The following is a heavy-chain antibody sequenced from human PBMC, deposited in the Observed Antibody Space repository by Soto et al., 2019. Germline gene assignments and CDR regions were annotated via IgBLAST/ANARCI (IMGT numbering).Heavy chain of an antibody. CDR3: ARVRQGCSANNCYFDP. CDR2: VHISGHS. D-gene: IGHD1-1*01. J-gene: IGHJ5*01. V-gene: IGHV4-4*03. Sequence: LRKTLSLTCTLSGGSVRAPDWWDWVRQSPDKGLEWIAEVHISGHSNYNPSLRSRVSVSIDSSNNQFYLNLNSVTAADTAIYYCARVRQGCSANNCYFDPWGQGTQVTVSS. CDR1: GGSVRAPDW.